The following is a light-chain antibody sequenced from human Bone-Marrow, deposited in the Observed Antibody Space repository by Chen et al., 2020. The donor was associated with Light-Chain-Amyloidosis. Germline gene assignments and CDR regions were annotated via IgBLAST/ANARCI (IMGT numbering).Light chain of an antibody. CDR2: RET. CDR3: QSADSSGTYEVI. V-gene: IGLV3-25*03. J-gene: IGLJ2*01. CDR1: VLPTQY. Sequence: SYSLPHPPSSSVPPAQPARNTSLGDVLPTQYAYCYQQKPGQAPVLVIHRETERPSGISERFSGSSSGTTATLTISGVQAEDEADYHCQSADSSGTYEVIFGGGTKLTVL.